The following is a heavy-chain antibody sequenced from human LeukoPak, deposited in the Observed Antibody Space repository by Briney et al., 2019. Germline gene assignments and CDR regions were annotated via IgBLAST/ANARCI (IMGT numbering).Heavy chain of an antibody. V-gene: IGHV1-18*01. Sequence: GASVKVSCKASGYTFTSYGISWVRQAPGQGLEWMGWISAYNGNTNYAQKLQGRVTMTTDTSTSTAYMELRSLRSDDTAVYYCARGVYYYGSGVYYYYYMDVWGKGTTVTVSS. J-gene: IGHJ6*03. CDR3: ARGVYYYGSGVYYYYYMDV. D-gene: IGHD3-10*01. CDR1: GYTFTSYG. CDR2: ISAYNGNT.